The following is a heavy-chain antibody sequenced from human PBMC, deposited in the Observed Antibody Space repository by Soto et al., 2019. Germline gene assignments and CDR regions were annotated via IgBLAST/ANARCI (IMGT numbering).Heavy chain of an antibody. Sequence: EVQLVESGGVVVQPGGSLRLSCAASGFTFDDYTMHWVRQAPGKGLEWVSLISWDGGSTYYADSVKGRFTISRDNSKNSLYLQMNSLRTEDTALYYCANDGSSSWEPYFDYWGQGTLVTVSS. V-gene: IGHV3-43*01. J-gene: IGHJ4*02. CDR3: ANDGSSSWEPYFDY. CDR2: ISWDGGST. D-gene: IGHD6-13*01. CDR1: GFTFDDYT.